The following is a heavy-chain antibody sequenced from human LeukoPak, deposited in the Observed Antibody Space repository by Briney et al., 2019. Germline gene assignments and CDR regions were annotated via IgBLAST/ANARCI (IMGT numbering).Heavy chain of an antibody. V-gene: IGHV1-69*05. J-gene: IGHJ3*02. CDR2: IIPIFGTA. Sequence: SVKVSCKASGGTFSSYAISWVRQAPGQGLEWMGGIIPIFGTANYAQKFQGRVTITTDESTSTAYMELSSLRSEDTAVYYCAREGTTVTSYDAFDIWGQGTMVTVSS. CDR3: AREGTTVTSYDAFDI. D-gene: IGHD4-17*01. CDR1: GGTFSSYA.